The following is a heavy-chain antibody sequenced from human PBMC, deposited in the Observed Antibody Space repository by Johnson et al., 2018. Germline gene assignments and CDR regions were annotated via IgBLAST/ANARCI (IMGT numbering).Heavy chain of an antibody. CDR1: GFTFSSYA. D-gene: IGHD1-26*01. Sequence: VQLVQSGGGLVQPGGSLSLSCAASGFTFSSYAMSWVRQAPGKGLEWVSAISGSGGSTYYADSVKGRFTIPRDNSKNTRYLQMNSLRAEDTDVYYCGRGMVPPSGSYYERRPGDAFDIWGQGTMVTGSS. J-gene: IGHJ3*02. CDR2: ISGSGGST. CDR3: GRGMVPPSGSYYERRPGDAFDI. V-gene: IGHV3-23*04.